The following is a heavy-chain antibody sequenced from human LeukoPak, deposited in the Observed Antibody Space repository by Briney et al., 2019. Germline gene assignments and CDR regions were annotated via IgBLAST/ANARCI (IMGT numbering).Heavy chain of an antibody. J-gene: IGHJ4*02. CDR1: GGSISSYY. V-gene: IGHV4-59*08. CDR2: IYYSGST. D-gene: IGHD6-19*01. CDR3: ARASSSGWWIFDY. Sequence: PSETLSLTCTVSGGSISSYYWSWIRQPPGKGLEWIGYIYYSGSTNYNPSLKSRVTISVDTSKNQFSLKLSSVTAADTAVYYCARASSSGWWIFDYWGQGTLVTVSS.